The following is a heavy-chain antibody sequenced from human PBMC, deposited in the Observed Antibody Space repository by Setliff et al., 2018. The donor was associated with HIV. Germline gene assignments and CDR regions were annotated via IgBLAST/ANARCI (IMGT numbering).Heavy chain of an antibody. V-gene: IGHV4-31*03. D-gene: IGHD3-3*01. CDR2: FYYRGTT. CDR3: ARGNIDYWTGYYSRSGYFYYMDV. Sequence: PSETLSLTCTVTGGSISGNYYWTWIRQHPGKGLEWIGYFYYRGTTYYTPSLKRRVTISVDSSKNQFSLKLTSVTAADTAVYYCARGNIDYWTGYYSRSGYFYYMDVWGRGTTVTV. J-gene: IGHJ6*03. CDR1: GGSISGNYY.